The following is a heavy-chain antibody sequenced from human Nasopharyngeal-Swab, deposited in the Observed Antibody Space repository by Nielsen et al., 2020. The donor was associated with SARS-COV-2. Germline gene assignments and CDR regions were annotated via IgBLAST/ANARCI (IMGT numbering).Heavy chain of an antibody. CDR2: ISGSAAGT. CDR1: GFTFNNYA. CDR3: AKSVSVRSSGAFDY. V-gene: IGHV3-23*01. J-gene: IGHJ4*02. Sequence: GGSLRLSCAASGFTFNNYAMSWVRQAPGKGLEWVSAISGSAAGTYYADSVKGRFTISRDNSKNTLYLQMNSLRAEDTAVYYCAKSVSVRSSGAFDYWGQGTLVTVSS. D-gene: IGHD2-15*01.